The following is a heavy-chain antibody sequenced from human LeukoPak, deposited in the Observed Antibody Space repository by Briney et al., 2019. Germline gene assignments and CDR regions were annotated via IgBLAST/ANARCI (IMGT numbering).Heavy chain of an antibody. D-gene: IGHD6-13*01. V-gene: IGHV4-4*07. CDR3: ARDKGGSSSLDY. CDR1: SGSIRSYY. Sequence: AETVSLTCSVSSGSIRSYYWNWIRQPAGQGLEWIGRIYSTGSTNYNPSLKSRVTMSIDTSKKQFPLKVNSVTAADTAVYYCARDKGGSSSLDYWGQGPLLSVSS. J-gene: IGHJ4*02. CDR2: IYSTGST.